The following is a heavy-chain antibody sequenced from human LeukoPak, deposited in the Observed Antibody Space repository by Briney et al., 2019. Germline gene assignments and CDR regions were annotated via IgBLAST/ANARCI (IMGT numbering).Heavy chain of an antibody. CDR1: GGSISSYY. V-gene: IGHV4-59*01. Sequence: PSETLSLTCTVSGGSISSYYWSWIRQPPGKGLEWIGYIYYSGSTDYNPSLKSRVTISLDTSKNQFSLRLSSVTAADTAVYYCARPLGSGFFRWYFDLWGRGTLVAVSS. CDR3: ARPLGSGFFRWYFDL. D-gene: IGHD3-9*01. J-gene: IGHJ2*01. CDR2: IYYSGST.